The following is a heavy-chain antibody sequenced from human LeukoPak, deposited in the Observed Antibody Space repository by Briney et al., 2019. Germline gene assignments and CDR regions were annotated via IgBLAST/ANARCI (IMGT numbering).Heavy chain of an antibody. CDR1: GFTVSSNY. J-gene: IGHJ4*02. D-gene: IGHD2-21*02. CDR3: ARGPYCGGDCYGEGFDY. Sequence: GGSLRLSCAASGFTVSSNYMSWVRQAPGKGLEWVSVIYSGGSTYYADSVKGRFTISRDNSKNTLYLQMNSLRAEDTAVYYCARGPYCGGDCYGEGFDYWGQGTLVTVSS. V-gene: IGHV3-66*02. CDR2: IYSGGST.